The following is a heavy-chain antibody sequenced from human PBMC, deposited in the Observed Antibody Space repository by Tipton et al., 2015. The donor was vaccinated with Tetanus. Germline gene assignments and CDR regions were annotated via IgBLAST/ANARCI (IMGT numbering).Heavy chain of an antibody. CDR2: ISWNSGSI. J-gene: IGHJ4*02. Sequence: SLRLSCAASGFTFDDYAMHWVRQAPGKGLEWVSGISWNSGSIGYADSAKGRFTISRDNAKNSLYLQMNSLRAEGTALYYCAKASSSSYPSYYFDYWGQGTLVTVSS. D-gene: IGHD6-6*01. V-gene: IGHV3-9*01. CDR1: GFTFDDYA. CDR3: AKASSSSYPSYYFDY.